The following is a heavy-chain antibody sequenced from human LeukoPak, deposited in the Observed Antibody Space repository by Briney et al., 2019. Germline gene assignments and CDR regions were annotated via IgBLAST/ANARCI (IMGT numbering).Heavy chain of an antibody. J-gene: IGHJ4*02. Sequence: GGSLRLSCAASGFTFSSYAMSWVRQAPGKGLEWVSAISGSGGSTYYADSVKGRFTISRDNSKNTLYLQMNSLRAEDMAVYYCAKGGGMATMKPFDYWGQGTLVTVSS. CDR3: AKGGGMATMKPFDY. D-gene: IGHD5-24*01. CDR1: GFTFSSYA. CDR2: ISGSGGST. V-gene: IGHV3-23*01.